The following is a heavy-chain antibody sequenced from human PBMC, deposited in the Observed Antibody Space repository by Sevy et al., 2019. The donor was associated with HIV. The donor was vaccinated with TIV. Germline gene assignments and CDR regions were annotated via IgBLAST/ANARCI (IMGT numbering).Heavy chain of an antibody. Sequence: GGSLRLSCAASGFTFSSYAMHWVRQAPGKGLEGVAVISYDGSNKYYADSVKGRFTISRDNSKNTLYLQMNSLRAEDTAVYYCARDSIVGATGGDFDYWGQGTLVTVSS. J-gene: IGHJ4*02. CDR2: ISYDGSNK. CDR3: ARDSIVGATGGDFDY. V-gene: IGHV3-30-3*01. CDR1: GFTFSSYA. D-gene: IGHD1-26*01.